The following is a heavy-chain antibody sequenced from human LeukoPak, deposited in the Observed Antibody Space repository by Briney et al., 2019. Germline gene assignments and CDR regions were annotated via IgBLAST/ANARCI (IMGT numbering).Heavy chain of an antibody. Sequence: SVKVSCKASGGTFISYAISWVRQAPGQGLEWMGGIIPIFGTANYAQKFQGRVTITTDESTSTAYMELSSLRSEDTAVYYCARQALDSGYDLDAFDIWGQGTMVTVSS. V-gene: IGHV1-69*05. CDR1: GGTFISYA. J-gene: IGHJ3*02. D-gene: IGHD5-12*01. CDR3: ARQALDSGYDLDAFDI. CDR2: IIPIFGTA.